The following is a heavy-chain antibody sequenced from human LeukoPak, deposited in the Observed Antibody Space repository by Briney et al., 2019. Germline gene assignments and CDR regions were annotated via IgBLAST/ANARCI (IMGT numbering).Heavy chain of an antibody. CDR3: ARRGYCSGGSCFSAAFDI. CDR2: IYPGDADI. J-gene: IGHJ3*02. D-gene: IGHD2-15*01. V-gene: IGHV5-51*01. CDR1: GYRFGTYW. Sequence: GESLKISCKGSGYRFGTYWIGWVRQMPGKGLEWMGIIYPGDADIRYSPSFQGQVTISADKSITTAYLQWSSLKASDTAMYYCARRGYCSGGSCFSAAFDIWGQGTMVTVSS.